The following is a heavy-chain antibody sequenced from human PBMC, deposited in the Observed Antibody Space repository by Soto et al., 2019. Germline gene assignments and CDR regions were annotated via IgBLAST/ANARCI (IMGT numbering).Heavy chain of an antibody. D-gene: IGHD2-2*03. CDR1: GGSLSSYY. V-gene: IGHV4-59*01. J-gene: IGHJ6*02. CDR2: IYYSGST. Sequence: SETLSLTCTVSGGSLSSYYWSWIRQPPGKGLEWIGYIYYSGSTNYNPSLKSRVTISVDTSKNQFSLKLSSVTAADTAVYYCARDWISAWPRYYYYYYGMDVWGQGTTVNVSS. CDR3: ARDWISAWPRYYYYYYGMDV.